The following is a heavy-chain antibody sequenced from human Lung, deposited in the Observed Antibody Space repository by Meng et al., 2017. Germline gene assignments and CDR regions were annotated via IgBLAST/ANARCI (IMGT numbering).Heavy chain of an antibody. CDR1: GWSFSDYW. D-gene: IGHD4-17*01. J-gene: IGHJ4*02. V-gene: IGHV4-34*01. CDR3: ARGPTTMTHDFDY. CDR2: INHSGST. Sequence: QVPQQAVVTGPVNPSENLFLTCGVSGWSFSDYWLRWIREPPGKGLEWIGEINHSGSTNYNPSLESRATISVDTSQNNLSLKLSSVTAADSAVYYCARGPTTMTHDFDYWGQGTLVTVSS.